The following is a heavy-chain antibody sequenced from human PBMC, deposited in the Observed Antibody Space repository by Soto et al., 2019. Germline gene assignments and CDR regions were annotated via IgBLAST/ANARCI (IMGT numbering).Heavy chain of an antibody. CDR1: GVSMSPFY. CDR3: ARGVYDYWSGYYAGSGLDV. D-gene: IGHD3-3*01. V-gene: IGHV4-59*01. Sequence: QVQLLESGPGLLKPSETLSLTCSVSGVSMSPFYWSWIRQSPRKGLEWIGYIYYSGNTNYNPSLMSRVTTSVDTSKDQFSLRLSSVTAADSAVYYCARGVYDYWSGYYAGSGLDVWGQGTTVIVSS. J-gene: IGHJ6*02. CDR2: IYYSGNT.